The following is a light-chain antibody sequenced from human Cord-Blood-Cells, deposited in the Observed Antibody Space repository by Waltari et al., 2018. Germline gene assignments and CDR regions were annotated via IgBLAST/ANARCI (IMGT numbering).Light chain of an antibody. J-gene: IGKJ1*01. CDR2: AAS. CDR1: QSISSY. Sequence: DIQMTQSPSSLSASVGDRVTITCRASQSISSYLNWYQQKPGKATTLQIYAASSLQSGVPSRFSGSGSGTDFTLTISSLQPEDFATYYCQQSYSTPPWTFGQGTKVEIK. V-gene: IGKV1-39*01. CDR3: QQSYSTPPWT.